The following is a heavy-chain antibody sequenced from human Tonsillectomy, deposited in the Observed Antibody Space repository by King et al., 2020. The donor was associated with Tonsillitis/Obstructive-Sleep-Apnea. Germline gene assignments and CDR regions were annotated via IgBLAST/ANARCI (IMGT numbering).Heavy chain of an antibody. CDR1: GASISDSNC. D-gene: IGHD3-3*01. J-gene: IGHJ4*02. Sequence: VQLVESGPGLVKPSGTLSLTCAVSGASISDSNCWTWVRQPPGKGLEWIGEIYHSGGAKYSPSLVSRVTISVDKSQNEFSLKLRSVTAADTAVYYCARMFGVINSPNLDYWGQGTLVTVSS. CDR2: IYHSGGA. CDR3: ARMFGVINSPNLDY. V-gene: IGHV4-4*02.